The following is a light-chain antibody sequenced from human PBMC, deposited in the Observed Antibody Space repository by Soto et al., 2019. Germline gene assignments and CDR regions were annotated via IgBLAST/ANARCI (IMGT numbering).Light chain of an antibody. Sequence: VLTQSPATLSLSPGERATLSCRASQSNHTSLAWYQQKPGQPPRLVVYDSTLRANGVPDRFGGSRSGTEFTHTITNLEPEDFAVYYCQQRNVWPPITFGQGTRLEI. CDR2: DST. J-gene: IGKJ5*01. CDR3: QQRNVWPPIT. CDR1: QSNHTS. V-gene: IGKV3-11*01.